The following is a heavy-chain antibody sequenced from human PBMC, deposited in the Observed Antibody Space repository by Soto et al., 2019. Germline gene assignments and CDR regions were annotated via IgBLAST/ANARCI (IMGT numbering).Heavy chain of an antibody. J-gene: IGHJ6*02. D-gene: IGHD1-1*01. CDR1: GYTFSTYA. V-gene: IGHV1-3*01. Sequence: VKVSCKASGYTFSTYAMHWVRQAPGQSLEWMGWLNGGTGQTRYSQKFQDRVIITRDTSASTGYMELSSLTSEDTAVYYCARGKGMEENYFYYGLDIWGQGTTVTVSS. CDR2: LNGGTGQT. CDR3: ARGKGMEENYFYYGLDI.